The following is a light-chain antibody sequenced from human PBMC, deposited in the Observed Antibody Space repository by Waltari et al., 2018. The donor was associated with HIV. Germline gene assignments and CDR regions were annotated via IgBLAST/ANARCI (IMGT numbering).Light chain of an antibody. CDR1: QDIGTD. CDR2: EAS. V-gene: IGKV1-17*01. CDR3: LQHHLYPFT. J-gene: IGKJ2*01. Sequence: DIQMTQSPSSLSASVEDRVTFTCRASQDIGTDLSWYQQRGGKAPKRLIYEASTLQRGVPPRFSGSGSGTQFSLTIIGLQAEDFATYYCLQHHLYPFTFGQGTNLDI.